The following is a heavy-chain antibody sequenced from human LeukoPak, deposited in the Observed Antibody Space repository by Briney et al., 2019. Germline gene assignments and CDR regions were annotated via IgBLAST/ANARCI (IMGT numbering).Heavy chain of an antibody. CDR1: GGTFSSYA. CDR3: ARDEGIAVAGRGGAFDI. D-gene: IGHD6-19*01. J-gene: IGHJ3*02. V-gene: IGHV1-69*04. CDR2: IIPILGIA. Sequence: GASVKVSCKASGGTFSSYAISWVRQAPGQGLEWMGRIIPILGIANYAQKFQGRVTITADKSTSTAYMELSRLRSEDTAVYYCARDEGIAVAGRGGAFDIWGQGTMVTVSS.